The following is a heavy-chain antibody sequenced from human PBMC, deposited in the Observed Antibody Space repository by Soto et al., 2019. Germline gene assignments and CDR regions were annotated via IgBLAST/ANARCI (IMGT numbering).Heavy chain of an antibody. CDR2: IWYDGSNK. V-gene: IGHV3-33*01. Sequence: QVQLVESGGGVVQPGRSLRLSCAASVFTFSSYGMHWVRQAPGKGLEWVAVIWYDGSNKYYADSVKGRFTISRDNSKNTLYLQMNSLRAEDTAVYYCARGGDYYYGMDVWGQGTTVTVSS. CDR3: ARGGDYYYGMDV. J-gene: IGHJ6*02. CDR1: VFTFSSYG.